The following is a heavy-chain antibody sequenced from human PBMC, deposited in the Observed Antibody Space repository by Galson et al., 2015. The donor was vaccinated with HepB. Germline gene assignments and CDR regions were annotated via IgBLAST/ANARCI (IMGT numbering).Heavy chain of an antibody. Sequence: SLRLSCAASGFRLSRYSMNWVRQAPGTGLEWVSSIHSSGFSKYYAGSVKGRFTISRDNARNSLYLQMSSLRVEDTAVYYCARENGRQLLLDYWGQGTLVTVSS. CDR2: IHSSGFSK. D-gene: IGHD2-2*01. CDR1: GFRLSRYS. V-gene: IGHV3-21*01. J-gene: IGHJ4*02. CDR3: ARENGRQLLLDY.